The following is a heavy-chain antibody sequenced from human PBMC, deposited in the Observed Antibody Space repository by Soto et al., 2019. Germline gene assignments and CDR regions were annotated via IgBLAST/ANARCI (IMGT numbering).Heavy chain of an antibody. V-gene: IGHV3-13*01. J-gene: IGHJ4*02. D-gene: IGHD6-13*01. CDR2: IGTAGDT. CDR1: GFTFSSYG. Sequence: GGSLRLSCAASGFTFSSYGMHWVRQATGKGLEWVSAIGTAGDTYYPGSVKGRFTISRENAKNSLYLQMNSLRAGDTAVYYYARSRGGVYSSSWVSFDYWGQGTLVT. CDR3: ARSRGGVYSSSWVSFDY.